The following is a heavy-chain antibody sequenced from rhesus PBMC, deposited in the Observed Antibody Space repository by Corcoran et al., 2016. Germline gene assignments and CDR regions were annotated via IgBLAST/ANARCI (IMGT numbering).Heavy chain of an antibody. CDR2: INSGGGST. J-gene: IGHJ4*01. CDR1: GFTFSSYW. D-gene: IGHD5-24*01. CDR3: AKAGGGTVATRYFDY. V-gene: IGHV3S25*01. Sequence: EVQLVESGGGLAKPGGSLSLSGAASGFTFSSYWMNWVRQAPGKGLACVSAINSGGGSTNYAASVKGRFNISRDNSKNTLSLRMNSLRAEDTAVYYWAKAGGGTVATRYFDYWGQGVLVTVSS.